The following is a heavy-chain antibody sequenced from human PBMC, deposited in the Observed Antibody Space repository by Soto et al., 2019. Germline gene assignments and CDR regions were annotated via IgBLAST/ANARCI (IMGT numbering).Heavy chain of an antibody. J-gene: IGHJ6*02. CDR3: AKSQAGYDILTGPFQFNFYYGIDV. Sequence: PGGSLRLSCAASGFTFRTYAMNWVRQAPGKGLEWVSGISDIGSKTYYADSVRGRFTISRDNSRNTLFLQVNSLRAEDTAVYYCAKSQAGYDILTGPFQFNFYYGIDVWGQGVTVTRLL. CDR1: GFTFRTYA. D-gene: IGHD3-9*01. V-gene: IGHV3-23*01. CDR2: ISDIGSKT.